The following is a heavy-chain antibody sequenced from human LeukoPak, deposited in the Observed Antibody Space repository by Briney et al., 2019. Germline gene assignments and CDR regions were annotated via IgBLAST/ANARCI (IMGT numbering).Heavy chain of an antibody. Sequence: ASVKVSCKASGYTFTSYGISWVRQAPGQGLEWMGWISAYNGNTNYAQKLQGRVTMTTDTSTSTAYMELRSLRSDDTAVYYCARDYSGSDYEPKDSWGQGTLVTVSS. CDR2: ISAYNGNT. J-gene: IGHJ4*02. D-gene: IGHD5-12*01. V-gene: IGHV1-18*01. CDR1: GYTFTSYG. CDR3: ARDYSGSDYEPKDS.